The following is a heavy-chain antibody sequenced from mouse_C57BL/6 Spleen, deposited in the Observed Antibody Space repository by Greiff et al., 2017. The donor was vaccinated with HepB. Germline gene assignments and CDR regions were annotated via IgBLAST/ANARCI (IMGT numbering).Heavy chain of an antibody. CDR1: GYTFTDYY. D-gene: IGHD2-3*01. CDR3: ARVDGYYGAY. CDR2: INPNNGGT. V-gene: IGHV1-26*01. Sequence: VQLQQSGPELVKPGASVKISCKASGYTFTDYYMNWVKQSHGKSLEWIGDINPNNGGTSYNQKFKGKATLTVDKSSSTAYMELRSLTSEESAVYYCARVDGYYGAYWGQGTLVTVSA. J-gene: IGHJ3*01.